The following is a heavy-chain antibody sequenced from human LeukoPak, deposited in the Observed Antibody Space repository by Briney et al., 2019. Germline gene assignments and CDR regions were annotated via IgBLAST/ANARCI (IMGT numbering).Heavy chain of an antibody. CDR1: GFTFSRYW. CDR2: INSEGSTT. CDR3: ARGDDAFDI. Sequence: GGSLRLSCTASGFTFSRYWMHWVRQAPGKGLVWVSRINSEGSTTSYADSVKGRFTISRDNAKNTLYLQMNSLRAEDTAVYYCARGDDAFDIWGQGTMVTVSS. J-gene: IGHJ3*02. V-gene: IGHV3-74*01.